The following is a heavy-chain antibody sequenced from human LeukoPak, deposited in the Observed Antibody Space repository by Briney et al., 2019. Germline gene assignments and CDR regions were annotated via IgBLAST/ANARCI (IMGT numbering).Heavy chain of an antibody. CDR2: ISGSASTI. Sequence: GGSLRLSCAASGLTFSDYYMSWIRQAPGKGLEWVSYISGSASTIYYADSVKGRFTISRDNAKNSLYLQMNSLRAEDTAVYYCARDGGYDSFDYWGQGTLVTVSP. CDR3: ARDGGYDSFDY. V-gene: IGHV3-11*04. D-gene: IGHD5-12*01. CDR1: GLTFSDYY. J-gene: IGHJ4*02.